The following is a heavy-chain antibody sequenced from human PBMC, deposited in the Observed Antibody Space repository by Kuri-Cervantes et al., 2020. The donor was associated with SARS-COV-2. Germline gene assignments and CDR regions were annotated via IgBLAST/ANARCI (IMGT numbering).Heavy chain of an antibody. V-gene: IGHV3-33*08. Sequence: GESLKISCAASGFTFSSYGMHWVRQAPGKGLEWVAVIWYDGSNKYYADSVKGRFTISRDNAKNSLYLQMNSLRDEDTAVYYCARDSSWNHAYYYYYMDVWGKGTTVTVSS. CDR2: IWYDGSNK. D-gene: IGHD1-14*01. J-gene: IGHJ6*03. CDR1: GFTFSSYG. CDR3: ARDSSWNHAYYYYYMDV.